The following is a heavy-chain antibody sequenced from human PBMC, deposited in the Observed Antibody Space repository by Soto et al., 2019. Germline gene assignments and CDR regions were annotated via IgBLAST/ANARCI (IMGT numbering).Heavy chain of an antibody. V-gene: IGHV3-30*18. CDR1: GLTFSAYG. D-gene: IGHD2-8*01. CDR2: ISYDGSKK. J-gene: IGHJ3*02. Sequence: QARLVESGGGVVQPGRSLRLSCEASGLTFSAYGMHWVRQAPGKGLEWVATISYDGSKKYFGDSVKGRCTISRDNSKSTLYLEMNSLRTEDTAVYYCAKASHCNKGRCSLGLIGDRAFDIWGQGTMVTVSS. CDR3: AKASHCNKGRCSLGLIGDRAFDI.